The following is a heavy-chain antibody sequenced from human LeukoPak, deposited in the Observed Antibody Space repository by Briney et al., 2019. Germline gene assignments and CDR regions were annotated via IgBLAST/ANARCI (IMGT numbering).Heavy chain of an antibody. Sequence: PGGSLRPSCAASGFTFSSYWMSWVRQAPGKGLEWVANIKQDGSEKYYVDSVKGRFTISRDNAKNSLYLQMNSLRAEDTAVYYCARVGTPYSSSWYGYYYMDVWGKGTTVTVSS. V-gene: IGHV3-7*01. CDR1: GFTFSSYW. D-gene: IGHD6-13*01. CDR2: IKQDGSEK. J-gene: IGHJ6*03. CDR3: ARVGTPYSSSWYGYYYMDV.